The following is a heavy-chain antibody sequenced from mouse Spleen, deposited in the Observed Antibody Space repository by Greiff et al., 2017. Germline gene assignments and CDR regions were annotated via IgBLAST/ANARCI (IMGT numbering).Heavy chain of an antibody. CDR2: ISSGGST. CDR1: GFTFSSYA. CDR3: ARHYYGSSSWFAY. D-gene: IGHD1-1*01. Sequence: EVMLVESGGGLVKPGGSLKLSCAASGFTFSSYAMSWVRQTPEKRLEWVASISSGGSTYYPDSVKGRFTISRDNARNILYLQMSSLRSEDTAMYYCARHYYGSSSWFAYWGQGTLVTVSA. J-gene: IGHJ3*01. V-gene: IGHV5-6-5*01.